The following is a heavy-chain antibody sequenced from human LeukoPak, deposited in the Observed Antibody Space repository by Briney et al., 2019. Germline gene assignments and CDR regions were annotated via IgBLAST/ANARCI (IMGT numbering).Heavy chain of an antibody. CDR3: ARGGGYYYDSSGYRPLDY. D-gene: IGHD3-22*01. CDR2: INHSGST. Sequence: SETLSLTCAVYGGSFSGYYGSWIRQPPGKGLEWIGEINHSGSTNYNPSLKSRVTISVDTSKNQFSLKLSSVTAADTAVYYCARGGGYYYDSSGYRPLDYWGQGTLVTVSS. CDR1: GGSFSGYY. V-gene: IGHV4-34*01. J-gene: IGHJ4*02.